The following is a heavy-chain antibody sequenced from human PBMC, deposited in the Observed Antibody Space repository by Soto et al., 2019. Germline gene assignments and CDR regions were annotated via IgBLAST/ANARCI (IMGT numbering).Heavy chain of an antibody. J-gene: IGHJ6*02. Sequence: QVQLVQSGTEVRKPGASVKVSCKASGFTDYYIHWVRQAPGQGLEWMGGIIPIFGTANYAQKFQGRVTITADESTSTAYMELSSLRSEDTAVYYCARDSVYSSSGYGMDVWGQGTTVTVSS. D-gene: IGHD6-6*01. CDR3: ARDSVYSSSGYGMDV. V-gene: IGHV1-69*01. CDR2: IIPIFGTA. CDR1: GFTDYY.